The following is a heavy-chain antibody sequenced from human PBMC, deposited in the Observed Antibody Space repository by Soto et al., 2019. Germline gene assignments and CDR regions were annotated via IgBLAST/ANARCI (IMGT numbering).Heavy chain of an antibody. Sequence: PSETLSLTCTVSGCSISSGGYYWSWIRQHPGKGLEWIGYIYYSGSTYYNPSLKTRVTMSVDTSKNQFSLKLSSVTAADTAVYYCARDSRLSGPDAFDIWSQGTMVTVSS. CDR1: GCSISSGGYY. CDR3: ARDSRLSGPDAFDI. V-gene: IGHV4-31*03. CDR2: IYYSGST. J-gene: IGHJ3*02. D-gene: IGHD3-3*02.